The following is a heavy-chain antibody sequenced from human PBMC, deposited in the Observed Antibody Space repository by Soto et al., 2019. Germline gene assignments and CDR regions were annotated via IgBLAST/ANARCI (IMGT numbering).Heavy chain of an antibody. D-gene: IGHD6-13*01. Sequence: LSLTCTVSGGSISSSSYYWGWIRQPPGKGLEWIGSIYYSGSTYYNPSLKSRVTISVDTSKNQFSLKLSSVTAADTAVYYCARHTVRAAAGTIFDYWGQGTLVTVSS. J-gene: IGHJ4*02. CDR3: ARHTVRAAAGTIFDY. V-gene: IGHV4-39*01. CDR2: IYYSGST. CDR1: GGSISSSSYY.